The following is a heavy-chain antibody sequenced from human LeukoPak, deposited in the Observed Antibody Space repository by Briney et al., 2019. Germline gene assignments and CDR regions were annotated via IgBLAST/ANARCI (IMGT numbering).Heavy chain of an antibody. D-gene: IGHD6-13*01. CDR1: GGSISSYY. CDR3: ARGVYIAAAQYAY. J-gene: IGHJ4*02. V-gene: IGHV4-59*01. Sequence: SETLSLTCTVSGGSISSYYWSWIRQPPGKGLEWIGYIYYSGATNYNPSLKSRVTISVDTSKNQFSLKLSSVTAADTAVYYCARGVYIAAAQYAYWGQGTLVTVSS. CDR2: IYYSGAT.